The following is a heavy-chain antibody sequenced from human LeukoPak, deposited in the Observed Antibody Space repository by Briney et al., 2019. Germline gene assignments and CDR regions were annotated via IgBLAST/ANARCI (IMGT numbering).Heavy chain of an antibody. J-gene: IGHJ4*02. CDR3: ARDKFGAAGNLFDY. V-gene: IGHV3-48*04. CDR1: GFTFRSYN. CDR2: ITGGSTTI. Sequence: PGGSLRLSCAASGFTFRSYNMNWVRQAPGKGLEWVSYITGGSTTIYYADSVKGRFTISRDNAKNSLYLQMNSLRAEDTAVYYCARDKFGAAGNLFDYWGQGTLVTVSS. D-gene: IGHD6-13*01.